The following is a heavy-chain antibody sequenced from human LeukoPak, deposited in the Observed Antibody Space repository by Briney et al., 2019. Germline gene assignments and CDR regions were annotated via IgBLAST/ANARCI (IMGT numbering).Heavy chain of an antibody. CDR3: ARSNSVLLAPFDY. V-gene: IGHV4-61*02. D-gene: IGHD2/OR15-2a*01. CDR1: GGSISSGSYY. CDR2: IYTSGST. Sequence: SETLSLTCTVSGGSISSGSYYWSWIRQPAGKGLEWIGRIYTSGSTNYNPSLKSRVTISVDTSKNQFSLKVNSVTAADTAMYYCARSNSVLLAPFDYWGRGTLVTVSS. J-gene: IGHJ4*02.